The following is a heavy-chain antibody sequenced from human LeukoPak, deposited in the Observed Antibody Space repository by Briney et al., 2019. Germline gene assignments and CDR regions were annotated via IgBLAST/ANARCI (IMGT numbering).Heavy chain of an antibody. D-gene: IGHD7-27*01. CDR3: AREEANWGCLDY. V-gene: IGHV4-61*02. J-gene: IGHJ4*02. CDR2: IYTSGST. Sequence: PSQTLSLTCTVSGGSISSGSYYWSWIRQPAGKGLEWIGRIYTSGSTNYNPSLKSRVTISVDTSKNQFSLKLSSVTAADTAVYYCAREEANWGCLDYWAQGTLVTVFS. CDR1: GGSISSGSYY.